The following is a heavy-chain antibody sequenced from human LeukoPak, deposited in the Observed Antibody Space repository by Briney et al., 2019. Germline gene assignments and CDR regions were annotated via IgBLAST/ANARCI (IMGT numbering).Heavy chain of an antibody. J-gene: IGHJ4*02. CDR2: IYDDNT. CDR3: AARKVRGVWFYLDY. V-gene: IGHV3-23*01. Sequence: AGGSLRLPCAASGFTVSAYAMAWVRQAPGKGLEWVSTIYDDNTYYADSVKGRFAISTDNSKNTLYLQINSLRVEDTAVYFCAARKVRGVWFYLDYWGQGTLVTVSS. CDR1: GFTVSAYA. D-gene: IGHD3-10*01.